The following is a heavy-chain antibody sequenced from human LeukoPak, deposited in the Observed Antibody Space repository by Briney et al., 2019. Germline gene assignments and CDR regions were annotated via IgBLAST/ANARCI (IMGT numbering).Heavy chain of an antibody. J-gene: IGHJ4*02. Sequence: ASVKVSCKTSGYTLTSYYMHWVRQAPGQGLEWMGIINPSGGSTSYAQKFQGRVTMTRDMSTSTVYMELSSLRSEDTAVYYCATGAGFAVAAYFDYWGQGTLVTVSS. V-gene: IGHV1-46*01. CDR3: ATGAGFAVAAYFDY. CDR1: GYTLTSYY. D-gene: IGHD6-19*01. CDR2: INPSGGST.